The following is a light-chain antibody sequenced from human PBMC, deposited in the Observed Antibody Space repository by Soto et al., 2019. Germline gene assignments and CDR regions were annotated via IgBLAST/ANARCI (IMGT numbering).Light chain of an antibody. J-gene: IGKJ2*01. CDR2: GAS. CDR3: QQYGSAPGT. Sequence: EIVLPQSPGTLSLSPGERATLSCRASQSVSKSCLAWYQQKPGQAPRILIYGASSRATGIPDRFSGSGSGADFTLTINGLEPEDFAVYYCQQYGSAPGTFGQGTKLQIK. V-gene: IGKV3-20*01. CDR1: QSVSKSC.